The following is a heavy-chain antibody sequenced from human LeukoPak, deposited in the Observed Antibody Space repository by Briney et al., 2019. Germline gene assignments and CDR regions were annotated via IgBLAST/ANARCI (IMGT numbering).Heavy chain of an antibody. D-gene: IGHD3-10*01. Sequence: SETLSLTCAVYGGSFSGYYWSWIRQPPGKGLEWIGEINHSGSTNYDPSLKSRVTISVDTSKNQFSLKLSSVTAADTAVYYCARRSSGSNFDYWGQGTLVTVSS. CDR3: ARRSSGSNFDY. CDR1: GGSFSGYY. CDR2: INHSGST. V-gene: IGHV4-34*01. J-gene: IGHJ4*02.